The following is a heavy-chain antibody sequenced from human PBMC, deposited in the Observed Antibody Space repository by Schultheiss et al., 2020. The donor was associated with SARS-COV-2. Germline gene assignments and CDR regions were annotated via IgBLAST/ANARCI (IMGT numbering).Heavy chain of an antibody. CDR1: GFTFSSYS. V-gene: IGHV3-21*01. CDR2: ISTSGSYI. J-gene: IGHJ6*02. CDR3: ARDMVVAALGLYGMDV. Sequence: GGSLRLSCAVSGFTFSSYSMNWVRQAPGKGLEWVSPISTSGSYIYYADSVKGRFTISRDNAQNSLYLQMNSLRAEDTAVYYCARDMVVAALGLYGMDVWGQGTTVTVSS. D-gene: IGHD2-15*01.